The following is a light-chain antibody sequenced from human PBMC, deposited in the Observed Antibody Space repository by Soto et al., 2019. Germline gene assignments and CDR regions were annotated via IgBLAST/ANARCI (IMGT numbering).Light chain of an antibody. CDR2: GDS. CDR1: SSNIGAHYD. Sequence: QSVLTQPPSVSGAPGQRVTISCTGSSSNIGAHYDVHWYQQLPGTAPKLLIYGDSNRPSGVPDRFSGSKSGTSASLGITGLQAEDEADYYCQSYDSSLSGVIFGGGTKLTVL. CDR3: QSYDSSLSGVI. V-gene: IGLV1-40*01. J-gene: IGLJ2*01.